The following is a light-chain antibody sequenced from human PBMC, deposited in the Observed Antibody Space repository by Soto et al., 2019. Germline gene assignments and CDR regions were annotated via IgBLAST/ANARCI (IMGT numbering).Light chain of an antibody. Sequence: SALIQPASVSGSPGQSITISCTGTSVGASNYVSWYQHHPHRAPKLLIYEVSYRPSGVSNRFSGSKSGNTASLTISGLQAEDEADYYCSSYTSSNTLEVFGIGTKVTVL. J-gene: IGLJ1*01. CDR2: EVS. CDR1: SVGASNY. V-gene: IGLV2-14*01. CDR3: SSYTSSNTLEV.